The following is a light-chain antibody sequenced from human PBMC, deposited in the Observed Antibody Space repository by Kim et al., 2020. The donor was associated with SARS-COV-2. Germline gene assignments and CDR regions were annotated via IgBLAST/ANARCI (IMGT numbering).Light chain of an antibody. CDR1: SLRTNS. Sequence: SSELTQDPAVSVALGQTVTMTCQGDSLRTNSASWYQQKPGQAPVLVIFARNHRPSGIPDRFSGSSSGNTASLTITESQAEDEADYFCNSRDFSDHHVMFGGGTQLTVL. CDR3: NSRDFSDHHVM. J-gene: IGLJ3*02. V-gene: IGLV3-19*01. CDR2: ARN.